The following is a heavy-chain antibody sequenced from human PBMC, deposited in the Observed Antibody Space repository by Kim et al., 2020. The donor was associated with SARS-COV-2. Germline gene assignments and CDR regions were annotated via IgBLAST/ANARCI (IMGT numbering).Heavy chain of an antibody. CDR2: INHSGSN. CDR3: AGEEIVVVTAMVTYYYSYYMDD. Sequence: SETLSLTCAVYGGSFSGYYWSWIRQPPGKGLEWVGEINHSGSNNYNPSLKSRVTISVDTSKNQSSLKLSSVTAADTTVYYCAGEEIVVVTAMVTYYYSYYMDDWGKGTPVTVSS. V-gene: IGHV4-34*01. J-gene: IGHJ6*03. CDR1: GGSFSGYY. D-gene: IGHD2-21*02.